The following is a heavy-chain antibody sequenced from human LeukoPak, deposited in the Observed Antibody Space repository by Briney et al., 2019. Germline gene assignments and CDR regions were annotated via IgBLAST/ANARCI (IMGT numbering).Heavy chain of an antibody. CDR3: ARALLDSRDGFDI. J-gene: IGHJ3*02. Sequence: GGSLRLSCAASGFSFSRYSMNWVRQAPGKGLEWVSYISSTSDTIFYADSLKGRLTISRDNAKNSLYLQMNSLRDEDTAVYYCARALLDSRDGFDIWGQGTMLTVSS. CDR1: GFSFSRYS. CDR2: ISSTSDTI. D-gene: IGHD3/OR15-3a*01. V-gene: IGHV3-48*02.